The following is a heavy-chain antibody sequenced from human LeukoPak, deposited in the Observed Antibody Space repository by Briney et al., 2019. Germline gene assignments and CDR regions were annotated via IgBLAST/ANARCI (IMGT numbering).Heavy chain of an antibody. Sequence: PGGSLRLSCAASGFTFSSYAMSWVRQAPGKGLEWVSAISGSGDSTYYADSVKGRFTMSRDNSKNTLYLQMNSLRAEDTAVYYCAPRGDYGSGDYWGQRTLVAVSS. J-gene: IGHJ4*02. D-gene: IGHD3-10*01. CDR3: APRGDYGSGDY. CDR2: ISGSGDST. CDR1: GFTFSSYA. V-gene: IGHV3-23*01.